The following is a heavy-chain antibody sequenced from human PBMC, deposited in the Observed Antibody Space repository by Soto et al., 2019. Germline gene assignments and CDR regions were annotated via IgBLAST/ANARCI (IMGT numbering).Heavy chain of an antibody. J-gene: IGHJ4*02. D-gene: IGHD6-19*01. V-gene: IGHV1-3*01. Sequence: GSVKVSCKASGYTFTSYAMHWVRQAPGQRLEWMGWINAGNGNTKYSQKFQGRVTITRDTSASTAYMELSSMRSEDTAVYYCARAKLFGTQWLVREFDYWGQGTLVTVSS. CDR3: ARAKLFGTQWLVREFDY. CDR2: INAGNGNT. CDR1: GYTFTSYA.